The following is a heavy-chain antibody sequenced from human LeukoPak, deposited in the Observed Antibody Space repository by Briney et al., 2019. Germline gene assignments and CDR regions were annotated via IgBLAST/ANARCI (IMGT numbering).Heavy chain of an antibody. V-gene: IGHV4-59*01. Sequence: SETLSLTCTVSGGSISSYYWSWIRQPPGKGLEWIGYIYYSGSTNYNPSLKSRVTISVDTSKNQFSLKLSSVTAADTAVYYCARDGGPWELALDYWGQGTLVTVSS. CDR1: GGSISSYY. CDR2: IYYSGST. J-gene: IGHJ4*02. CDR3: ARDGGPWELALDY. D-gene: IGHD1-26*01.